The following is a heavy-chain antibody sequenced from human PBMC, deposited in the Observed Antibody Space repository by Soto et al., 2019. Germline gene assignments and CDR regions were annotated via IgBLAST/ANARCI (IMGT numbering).Heavy chain of an antibody. J-gene: IGHJ4*02. CDR2: INAGNGNT. D-gene: IGHD2-21*02. CDR3: AWSIAGVTALDD. Sequence: QVQLVQSGAEEKKPGASVKGSCKASGYTFTSYAMHWVRQAPGQRLEWMGWINAGNGNTKNSQKFQGRVTITRDTSESTDHMGPRSLSSQATAVTYCAWSIAGVTALDDWGQGTLVTGSS. CDR1: GYTFTSYA. V-gene: IGHV1-3*05.